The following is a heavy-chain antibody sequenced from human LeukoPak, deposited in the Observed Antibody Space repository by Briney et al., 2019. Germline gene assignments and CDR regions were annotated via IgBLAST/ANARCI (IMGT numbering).Heavy chain of an antibody. CDR3: ARPGYSGYDAPSHFDY. Sequence: GGSLRLSCAASGFTFSSYGMHWVRQAPGKGLEWVAVISYDGSNKYYADSVKGRFTISRDNSKNTLYLQMNSLRAEDTAVYYCARPGYSGYDAPSHFDYWGQGTLVTVSS. V-gene: IGHV3-30*03. CDR2: ISYDGSNK. J-gene: IGHJ4*02. D-gene: IGHD5-12*01. CDR1: GFTFSSYG.